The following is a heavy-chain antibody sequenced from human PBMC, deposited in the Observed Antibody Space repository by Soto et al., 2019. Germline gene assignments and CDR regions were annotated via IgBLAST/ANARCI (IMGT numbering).Heavy chain of an antibody. D-gene: IGHD5-18*01. V-gene: IGHV3-48*03. CDR1: GFIFSNYA. CDR3: ARRFSGYNYGTYYFYDY. CDR2: ISSSADTI. J-gene: IGHJ4*02. Sequence: PGGSLRLSCAPSGFIFSNYAIIWVRQAPGKGLEWVSYISSSADTIYYTESVQGRFTISRDNAKNSLYLQMNSLRAEDTAIYYCARRFSGYNYGTYYFYDYCGQGTLVTVSS.